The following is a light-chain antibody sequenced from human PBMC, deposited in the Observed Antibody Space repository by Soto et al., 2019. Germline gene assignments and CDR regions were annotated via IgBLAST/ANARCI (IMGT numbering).Light chain of an antibody. J-gene: IGKJ4*01. CDR3: QQYGSSPLT. CDR2: GAS. V-gene: IGKV3-20*01. Sequence: EIVLTQSPGTLSLSPGERATLSCRASQSVSSSYLAWYQQKPGQAPRLLIYGASSRATGIPDRFSGSGSGTDFTLTIRSLEPADFAGYYCQQYGSSPLTFGGGTKVEIK. CDR1: QSVSSSY.